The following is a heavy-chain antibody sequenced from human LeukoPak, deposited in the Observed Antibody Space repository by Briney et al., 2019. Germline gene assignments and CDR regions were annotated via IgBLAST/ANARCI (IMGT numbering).Heavy chain of an antibody. CDR3: ARQDSGSYLNPLDI. CDR2: IYYTGGT. CDR1: GGSISSYY. Sequence: SETLSLTCIVSGGSISSYYWSWIRQPPGKGLEWIGYIYYTGGTNYNPSLKSRVTISVDTSKNQLSLKLSSVTAADTAVYYCARQDSGSYLNPLDIWGQGTVVTVSS. D-gene: IGHD1-26*01. V-gene: IGHV4-59*08. J-gene: IGHJ3*02.